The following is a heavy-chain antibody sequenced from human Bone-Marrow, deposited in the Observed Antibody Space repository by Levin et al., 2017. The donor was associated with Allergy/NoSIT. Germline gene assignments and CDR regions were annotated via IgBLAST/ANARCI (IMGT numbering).Heavy chain of an antibody. J-gene: IGHJ4*02. CDR3: ARGEGCDY. Sequence: SVKVSCRASGGILNSYAINWVRQAPGQGLEWMGGIVAVFGTPNYAQKFQGRVTITADESTDTVYMELRSLRSEDTALYFCARGEGCDYWGQGTLVTVSS. CDR2: IVAVFGTP. D-gene: IGHD1-26*01. CDR1: GGILNSYA. V-gene: IGHV1-69*13.